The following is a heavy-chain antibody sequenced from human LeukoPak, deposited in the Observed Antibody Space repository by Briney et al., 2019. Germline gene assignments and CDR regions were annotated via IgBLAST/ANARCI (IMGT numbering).Heavy chain of an antibody. Sequence: SQTLSLTCTVSGGSISSGSYYWSWIRQPPGKGLEWIGEINHSGSTNYNPSLKSRVTISVDTSKNQFSLRLSSVTAADTAVYYCARGVFRFDPWGQGTLVTVSS. CDR1: GGSISSGSYY. D-gene: IGHD3-10*02. V-gene: IGHV4-39*07. CDR2: INHSGST. CDR3: ARGVFRFDP. J-gene: IGHJ5*02.